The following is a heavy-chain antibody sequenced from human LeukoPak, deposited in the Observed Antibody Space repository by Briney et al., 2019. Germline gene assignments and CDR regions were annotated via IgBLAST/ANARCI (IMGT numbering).Heavy chain of an antibody. D-gene: IGHD5-18*01. CDR3: ARHFSAMASFDY. J-gene: IGHJ4*02. Sequence: PGGSLRLSCAASGFTFSDYGMSWVRQAPGKGLEWLSYISTGSGTIYYADSVKGRFTNSRDNAKNSLYLQMNSLRDDDTAVYYCARHFSAMASFDYWGQGTLVTVSS. CDR2: ISTGSGTI. V-gene: IGHV3-48*02. CDR1: GFTFSDYG.